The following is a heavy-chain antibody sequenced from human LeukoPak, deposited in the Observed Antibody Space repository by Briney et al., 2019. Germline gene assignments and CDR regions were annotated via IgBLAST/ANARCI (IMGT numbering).Heavy chain of an antibody. J-gene: IGHJ6*02. D-gene: IGHD3-22*01. Sequence: GESLKISCKGSGYSFTSYWIGWVRQMPGKGLEWMGIIYPGDSDTRYSPSFQGQVTISADKSISTAYLQWSSLKASDTAMYYCARPMMGPDYYYGMDVWGQGTTVTVSS. CDR1: GYSFTSYW. V-gene: IGHV5-51*01. CDR3: ARPMMGPDYYYGMDV. CDR2: IYPGDSDT.